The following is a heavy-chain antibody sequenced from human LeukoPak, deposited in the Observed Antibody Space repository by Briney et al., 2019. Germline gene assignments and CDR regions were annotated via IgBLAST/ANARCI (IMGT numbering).Heavy chain of an antibody. Sequence: SETLSLTCTVSGGSISSYYWSWIRQPPGKGLEWIGYIYYSGSTNYNPSLKSRVTISVDTSKNQFSLKLSSVTAADTAVYYCARVNFWSGYANYYMDVWGKGTTVTVSS. D-gene: IGHD3-3*01. J-gene: IGHJ6*03. CDR2: IYYSGST. CDR1: GGSISSYY. CDR3: ARVNFWSGYANYYMDV. V-gene: IGHV4-59*01.